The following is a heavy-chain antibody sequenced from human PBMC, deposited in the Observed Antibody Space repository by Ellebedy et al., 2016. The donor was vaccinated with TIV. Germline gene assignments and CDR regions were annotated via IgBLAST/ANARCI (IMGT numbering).Heavy chain of an antibody. V-gene: IGHV1-18*04. CDR1: GYTFTSYI. CDR3: ERALGSHFSDPTGYSQFLDS. D-gene: IGHD3-9*01. CDR2: ISAYNGNT. Sequence: AASVKVSCKASGYTFTSYIITWVRQAPGQGLEWMGWISAYNGNTNYAQKLQDRVTMTTDTSTSTAYMELRSLRSDDTAIYYCERALGSHFSDPTGYSQFLDSWGQGTLVTVSS. J-gene: IGHJ5*01.